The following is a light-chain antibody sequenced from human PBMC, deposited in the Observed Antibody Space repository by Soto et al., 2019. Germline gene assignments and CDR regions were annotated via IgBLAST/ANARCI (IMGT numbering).Light chain of an antibody. CDR1: QSVTSDY. Sequence: IVFTQSPCTLSLSPGERATLSCRASQSVTSDYLAWYQQKPGQAPRLLIHGASSRATGIPDRFSGSGSGTDFTLTISRLEPEDFAVYYCQQYGRPFGQGTKVDIK. V-gene: IGKV3-20*01. CDR3: QQYGRP. J-gene: IGKJ1*01. CDR2: GAS.